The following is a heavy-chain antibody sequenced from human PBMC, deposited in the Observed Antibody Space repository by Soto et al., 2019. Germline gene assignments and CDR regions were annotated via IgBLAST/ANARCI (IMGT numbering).Heavy chain of an antibody. V-gene: IGHV4-39*01. CDR1: GGSISGSSYY. Sequence: SETLCLTCSVSGGSISGSSYYWGWIRQPPGQGLEWIGSIYYDGSTYYNPSLRSRVTISVDTSKNQFSLKLSSVTAADTAVYYCARARYFDWLGGFDYWGQGTLVTVSS. CDR3: ARARYFDWLGGFDY. J-gene: IGHJ4*02. D-gene: IGHD3-9*01. CDR2: IYYDGST.